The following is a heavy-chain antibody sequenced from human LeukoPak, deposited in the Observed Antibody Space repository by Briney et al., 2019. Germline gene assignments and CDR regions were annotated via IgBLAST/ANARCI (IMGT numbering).Heavy chain of an antibody. CDR1: GFTFSSYG. V-gene: IGHV3-7*01. CDR3: VRESRSGTSY. CDR2: IRQDGSEK. J-gene: IGHJ4*02. Sequence: GRSLRLSCAASGFTFSSYGMHWVRQAPGKGLEWVANIRQDGSEKQYVDSVKGRFTISRDNAKNSLYLQMNSLRAEDMAVFFCVRESRSGTSYWGQGTLVTVSS. D-gene: IGHD3-10*01.